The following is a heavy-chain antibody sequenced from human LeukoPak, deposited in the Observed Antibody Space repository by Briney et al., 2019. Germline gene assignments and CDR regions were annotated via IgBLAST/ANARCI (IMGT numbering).Heavy chain of an antibody. J-gene: IGHJ4*02. CDR1: GLTFSSYS. CDR2: ISSSSSYI. V-gene: IGHV3-21*01. CDR3: ARVGCSSTSCSSGADY. D-gene: IGHD2-2*01. Sequence: GGSLRLSCAASGLTFSSYSMNWVRQAPGKGLEWVSSISSSSSYIYYADSVKGRFTISRDNAKNSLYLQMNSLRAEDTAVYYCARVGCSSTSCSSGADYWGQGTLVTVSS.